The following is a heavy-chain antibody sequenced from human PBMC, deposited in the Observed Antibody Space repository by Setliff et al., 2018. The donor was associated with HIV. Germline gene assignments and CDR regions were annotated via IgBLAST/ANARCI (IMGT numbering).Heavy chain of an antibody. CDR2: MSAYSGDT. J-gene: IGHJ3*02. D-gene: IGHD3-22*01. CDR3: VRGYYYDKTGYGTFDI. V-gene: IGHV1-18*04. Sequence: ASVMVSCKASGHTFTAYGITWVRQAPGQGLEWMGWMSAYSGDTKYAQKIQGRVNMTRDASTDTAYVELRSLRFDDTALYYCVRGYYYDKTGYGTFDIWGQGTVVTVSS. CDR1: GHTFTAYG.